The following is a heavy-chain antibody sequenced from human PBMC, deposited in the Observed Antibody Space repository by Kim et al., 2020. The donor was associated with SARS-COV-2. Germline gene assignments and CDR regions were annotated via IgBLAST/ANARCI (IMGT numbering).Heavy chain of an antibody. CDR1: GFTFSIYT. V-gene: IGHV3-48*02. CDR2: ISGTSGNI. D-gene: IGHD2-2*02. Sequence: GGSLRLSCAASGFTFSIYTINWVRRAPGKGLEWIIYISGTSGNIYYADSVKGRFTVSRDNAENSVYLQMDSLTDEDTAIYYCARVWPSGYTVDYWGQGTPVTVS. CDR3: ARVWPSGYTVDY. J-gene: IGHJ4*02.